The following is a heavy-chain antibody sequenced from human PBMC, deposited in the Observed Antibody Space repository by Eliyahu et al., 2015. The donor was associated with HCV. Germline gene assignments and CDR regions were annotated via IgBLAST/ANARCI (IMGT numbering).Heavy chain of an antibody. CDR3: ARMDYTGSQVNPNWFDP. V-gene: IGHV1-8*01. CDR2: MDSGDGRT. D-gene: IGHD3-10*01. J-gene: IGHJ5*02. CDR1: GYPFTNYG. Sequence: QVLLVQSGAEVQKPGASVKVSCKASGYPFTNYGINWVRQAAGQGLEWMGWMDSGDGRTGYAEKFQGRVAMTRDTSTSTAYMELYSLKSEDTAMYYCARMDYTGSQVNPNWFDPWGQGTLVTVLS.